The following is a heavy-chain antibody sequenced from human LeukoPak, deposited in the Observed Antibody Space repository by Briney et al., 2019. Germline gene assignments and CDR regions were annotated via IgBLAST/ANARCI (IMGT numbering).Heavy chain of an antibody. D-gene: IGHD3-16*01. CDR1: GFTFSHYW. CDR2: INHNGNVN. Sequence: GGSLRLSCAASGFTFSHYWMTWVRQAPGKGLEWVASINHNGNVNYYVDSVKGRFTISRDNAKNSLYLQMSNLRAEDTAVYFCARGGGLDVWGQGATVTVSS. CDR3: ARGGGLDV. J-gene: IGHJ6*02. V-gene: IGHV3-7*03.